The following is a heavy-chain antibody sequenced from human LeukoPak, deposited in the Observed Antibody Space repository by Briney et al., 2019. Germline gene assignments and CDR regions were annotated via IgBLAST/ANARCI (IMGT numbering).Heavy chain of an antibody. CDR3: ARDLVTVTKGFDI. Sequence: PSETLSLTCAVSGDSFSSHYWTWIRQSPGTGLEWIGYISHIGRTNYNPSLKSRVTISIDTSKNQFSLRLRSVTAADTAVYYCARDLVTVTKGFDIWGQGTMVSVSS. V-gene: IGHV4-59*11. CDR1: GDSFSSHY. J-gene: IGHJ3*02. D-gene: IGHD4-17*01. CDR2: ISHIGRT.